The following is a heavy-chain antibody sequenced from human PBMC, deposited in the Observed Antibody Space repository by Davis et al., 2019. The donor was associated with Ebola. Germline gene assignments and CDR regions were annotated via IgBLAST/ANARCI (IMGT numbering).Heavy chain of an antibody. V-gene: IGHV5-51*01. CDR1: GYSFTNYW. J-gene: IGHJ6*03. Sequence: PGGSLRLSCKGSGYSFTNYWIGWVRQLPGKGLEWMGIIYPDDSDTRYSPSFQGQVTISADKSISTAYLQWNNLKASDTAMYYCARGLAMDVWGKGTTVTVSS. CDR2: IYPDDSDT. CDR3: ARGLAMDV. D-gene: IGHD3-16*01.